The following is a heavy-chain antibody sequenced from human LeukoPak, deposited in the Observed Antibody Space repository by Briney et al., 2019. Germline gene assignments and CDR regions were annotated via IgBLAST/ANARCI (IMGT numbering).Heavy chain of an antibody. V-gene: IGHV3-21*04. J-gene: IGHJ4*02. D-gene: IGHD1-26*01. CDR2: ISSSSSYI. CDR3: AKGVVGATAPDY. CDR1: GFTFSSYS. Sequence: GGSLRLSCAASGFTFSSYSMNWVRQAPGKGLEWVSSISSSSSYIYYADSVKGRFTISRDNAKNSLYLQMNSLRADDTAVYYCAKGVVGATAPDYWGQGTLVTVSS.